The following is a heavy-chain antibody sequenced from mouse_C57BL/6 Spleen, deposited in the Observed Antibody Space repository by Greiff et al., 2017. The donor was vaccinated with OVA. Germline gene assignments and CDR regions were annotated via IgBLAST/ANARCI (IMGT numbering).Heavy chain of an antibody. V-gene: IGHV1-76*01. CDR3: AREVYYHGGGVDY. D-gene: IGHD1-1*01. CDR2: IYPGSGNT. CDR1: GYTFTDYY. Sequence: VKLQESGAELVRPGASVKLSCKASGYTFTDYYINWVKQRPGQGLEWIARIYPGSGNTYYNEKFKGKATLTAEKSSSTAYMQLSSLTSEDSAVYFCAREVYYHGGGVDYWGQGTSVTVSS. J-gene: IGHJ4*01.